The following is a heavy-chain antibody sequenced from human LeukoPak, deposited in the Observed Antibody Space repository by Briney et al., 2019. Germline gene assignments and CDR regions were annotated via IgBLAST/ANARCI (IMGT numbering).Heavy chain of an antibody. J-gene: IGHJ4*02. D-gene: IGHD1-26*01. V-gene: IGHV1-69*13. CDR1: GGTFSSYA. CDR2: IIPIFGTA. Sequence: ASVKVSCKASGGTFSSYAISWVRQAPGQGLEWMGGIIPIFGTANYAQKFQGRVTITADESTSTAYMELRSLRSDDTAVYYCARVVGATSPIDYWGQGTLVTVSS. CDR3: ARVVGATSPIDY.